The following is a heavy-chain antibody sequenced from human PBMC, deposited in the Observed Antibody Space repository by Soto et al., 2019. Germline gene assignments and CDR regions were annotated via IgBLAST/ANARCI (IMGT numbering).Heavy chain of an antibody. CDR3: ARVDYYDISGYYGY. V-gene: IGHV1-18*04. D-gene: IGHD3-22*01. CDR2: ISGYNGNT. CDR1: GYTFTIYG. J-gene: IGHJ4*02. Sequence: QVQLVQSGAEVKKPGASVKVSCKASGYTFTIYGISCVRQAPGQGLEWMGWISGYNGNTDYAPNLQDRVTLTTDASTSSVYMELRSRRADVTAVYYCARVDYYDISGYYGYWGQGTLITVSS.